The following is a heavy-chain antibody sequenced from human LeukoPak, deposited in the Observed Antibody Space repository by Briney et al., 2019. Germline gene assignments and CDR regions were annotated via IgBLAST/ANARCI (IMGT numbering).Heavy chain of an antibody. CDR3: ARFGYDSSGYYSTIFDY. CDR2: INHSGST. D-gene: IGHD3-22*01. V-gene: IGHV4-34*01. CDR1: GGSFSGYY. J-gene: IGHJ4*02. Sequence: PSETLSLTCAVYGGSFSGYYWSWIRQPPGKGLEWIGEINHSGSTNYNPSLKSRVPISVDTSRNQFSLKLSSVTAADTAVYYCARFGYDSSGYYSTIFDYWGQGTLVTVSS.